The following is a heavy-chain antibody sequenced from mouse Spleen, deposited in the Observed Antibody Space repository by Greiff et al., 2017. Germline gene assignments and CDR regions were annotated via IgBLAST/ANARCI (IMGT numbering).Heavy chain of an antibody. J-gene: IGHJ4*01. Sequence: EVKLVESEGGLVQPGSSMKLSCTASGFTFSDYYMAWVRQVPEKGLEWVANINYDGSSTYYLDSLKSRFIISRDNAKNILYLQMSSLKSEDTATYYCARDGPYGNYGDYAMDYWGQGTSVTVSS. CDR2: INYDGSST. CDR3: ARDGPYGNYGDYAMDY. D-gene: IGHD2-10*02. CDR1: GFTFSDYY. V-gene: IGHV5-16*01.